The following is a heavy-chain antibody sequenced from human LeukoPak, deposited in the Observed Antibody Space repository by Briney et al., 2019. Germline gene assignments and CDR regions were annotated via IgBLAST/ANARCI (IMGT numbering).Heavy chain of an antibody. Sequence: PGGSLRLSCAASGFTFSSYAMSWVRQAPGKGLEWVSAISGSGGSTYYADSVKGRFTISRDNSKNTLYLQMNSLRAEDAAIYYCAKDVFELYDIYDHWGQGTLVTVSS. CDR2: ISGSGGST. CDR1: GFTFSSYA. J-gene: IGHJ4*02. CDR3: AKDVFELYDIYDH. D-gene: IGHD3-9*01. V-gene: IGHV3-23*01.